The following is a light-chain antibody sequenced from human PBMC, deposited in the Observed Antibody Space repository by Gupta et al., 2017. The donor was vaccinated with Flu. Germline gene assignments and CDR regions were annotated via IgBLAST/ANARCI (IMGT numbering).Light chain of an antibody. V-gene: IGKV1-5*03. CDR3: QQVDGYPLT. Sequence: DIQMTQSPSTLSASTGDRVTITCRASQSIGIWLAWYQQKPGKAPKLLINKASTLESGVPSRFSGSGSATGFTLTISSLQSDDFATYYCQQVDGYPLTFGGGTKVEIK. J-gene: IGKJ4*01. CDR1: QSIGIW. CDR2: KAS.